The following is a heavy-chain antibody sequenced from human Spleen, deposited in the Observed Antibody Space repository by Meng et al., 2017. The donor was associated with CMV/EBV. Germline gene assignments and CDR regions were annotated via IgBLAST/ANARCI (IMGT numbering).Heavy chain of an antibody. CDR2: INPDSGGT. CDR1: GYTFNGYY. Sequence: ASVKVSCKASGYTFNGYYMHWVRQAPGQGLEWMGWINPDSGGTNYAQKFQGRVTMTRDTSITTAYMELNRLRSDDTAIYYCARKMDYGDDAFDLWGQGTLVTVSS. J-gene: IGHJ3*01. V-gene: IGHV1-2*02. CDR3: ARKMDYGDDAFDL. D-gene: IGHD4-17*01.